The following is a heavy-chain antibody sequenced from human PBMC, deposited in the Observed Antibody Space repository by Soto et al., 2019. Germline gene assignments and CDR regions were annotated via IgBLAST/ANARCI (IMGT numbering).Heavy chain of an antibody. D-gene: IGHD3-16*01. Sequence: QITLKESGPTLVKPTQTLTLTCTFSGFSLSTSGVGVGWIRQPPGKALEWLALIYWDDDKRYSPSLKSRLTITKDTSKNQVVLTMTNMDPVDTATYYCAHAPPRTVPLMSGFDPWGQGTLVTVSS. V-gene: IGHV2-5*02. CDR2: IYWDDDK. CDR3: AHAPPRTVPLMSGFDP. CDR1: GFSLSTSGVG. J-gene: IGHJ5*02.